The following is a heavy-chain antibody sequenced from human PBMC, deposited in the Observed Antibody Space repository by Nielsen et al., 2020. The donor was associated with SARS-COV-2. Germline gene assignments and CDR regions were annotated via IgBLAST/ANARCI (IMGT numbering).Heavy chain of an antibody. D-gene: IGHD3-16*02. CDR2: IRSKANSYAT. Sequence: GESLKISCAASGFTFSGSAMHWVRQASGKGLEWVGRIRSKANSYATAYAASVKGRFTISRDDSKNTAYLQMNSLKTEDTAVYYCTRPNTFGGVIVEYYFDYWGQGTLVTVSS. CDR1: GFTFSGSA. J-gene: IGHJ4*02. CDR3: TRPNTFGGVIVEYYFDY. V-gene: IGHV3-73*01.